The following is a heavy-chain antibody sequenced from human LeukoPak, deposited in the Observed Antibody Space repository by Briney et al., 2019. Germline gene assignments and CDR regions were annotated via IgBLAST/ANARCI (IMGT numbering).Heavy chain of an antibody. CDR1: GGSISSYY. D-gene: IGHD4-17*01. J-gene: IGHJ4*02. CDR2: IYYSGST. V-gene: IGHV4-59*01. CDR3: ARTYGDYFDY. Sequence: ASETLSLTCTVSGGSISSYYWSWIRQPPGKGLEWIGYIYYSGSTNYNPSLKSRVTISVDTSKNQFSLKLSSVTAADTAAYYCARTYGDYFDYWGQGTLVTVSS.